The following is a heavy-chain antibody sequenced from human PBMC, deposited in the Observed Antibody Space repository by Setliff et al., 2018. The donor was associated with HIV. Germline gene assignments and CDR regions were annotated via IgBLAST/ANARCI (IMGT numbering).Heavy chain of an antibody. CDR1: GYTFTSDH. J-gene: IGHJ4*02. CDR3: ARDFGGRWTFDY. Sequence: DSVKVSCKASGYTFTSDHMHWVRQAPGQGLEWMGMITPSDGNTNYEQKFQGRVTMTRDTSTTTVYMELSSLTSEDTAIYYCARDFGGRWTFDYWGQGTLVTVSS. D-gene: IGHD3-10*01. V-gene: IGHV1-46*01. CDR2: ITPSDGNT.